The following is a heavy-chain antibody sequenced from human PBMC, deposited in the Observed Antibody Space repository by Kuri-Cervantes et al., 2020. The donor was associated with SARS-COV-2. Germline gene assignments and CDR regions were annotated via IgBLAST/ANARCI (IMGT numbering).Heavy chain of an antibody. CDR1: GFTFSSYA. V-gene: IGHV3-23*01. CDR2: ISGSGGST. D-gene: IGHD4-11*01. CDR3: AKDDHSTYWYRDLGSLQH. J-gene: IGHJ1*01. Sequence: GESLKISCAASGFTFSSYAMGWVRQAPGKGLEWVSAISGSGGSTYYADSVKGRVTISRDNSKNMLYLQMNSLRPEDTALYYCAKDDHSTYWYRDLGSLQHWGQGTLVTVSS.